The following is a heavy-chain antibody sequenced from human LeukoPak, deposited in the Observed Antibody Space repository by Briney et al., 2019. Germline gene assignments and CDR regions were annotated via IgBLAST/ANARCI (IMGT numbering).Heavy chain of an antibody. CDR2: ISKTSNTR. CDR3: ARDRGYSNYYDY. J-gene: IGHJ4*02. Sequence: GGSLRLSCAASGFTFGSHGMNWVRQTPGKGLEWVSYISKTSNTRDYADSVKGRFTISRDNDKNSLSLQMNSLRDEDTAVYYCARDRGYSNYYDYWGQGTLVTVSS. D-gene: IGHD5-12*01. CDR1: GFTFGSHG. V-gene: IGHV3-48*02.